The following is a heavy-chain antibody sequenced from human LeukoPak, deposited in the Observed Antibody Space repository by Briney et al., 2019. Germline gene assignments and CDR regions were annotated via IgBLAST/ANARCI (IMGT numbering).Heavy chain of an antibody. D-gene: IGHD1-26*01. CDR3: ARLGYSGSYYERAFDI. J-gene: IGHJ3*02. Sequence: SETLSLTCSVSGASISTYYWSWIRQPPGKGLEWIGSIYYSGSTYHNPSLMSRVTISVDTSKNQFSLKLSSVTAADTAVYYCARLGYSGSYYERAFDIWGQGTMVTVSS. CDR2: IYYSGST. CDR1: GASISTYY. V-gene: IGHV4-39*01.